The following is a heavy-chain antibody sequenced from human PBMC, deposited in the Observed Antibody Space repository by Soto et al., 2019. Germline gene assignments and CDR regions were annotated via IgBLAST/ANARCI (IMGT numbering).Heavy chain of an antibody. D-gene: IGHD3-16*01. CDR1: GGSISSYY. CDR3: ARALGGYHEYFQH. Sequence: SETLSLTCTVSGGSISSYYWSWIRQPPGKGLEWIGYIYYSGSTNYNPSLKSRVTISVDTSKNQFSLKLSSVTAADTAVYYCARALGGYHEYFQHWGQGTLVTVSS. V-gene: IGHV4-59*01. CDR2: IYYSGST. J-gene: IGHJ1*01.